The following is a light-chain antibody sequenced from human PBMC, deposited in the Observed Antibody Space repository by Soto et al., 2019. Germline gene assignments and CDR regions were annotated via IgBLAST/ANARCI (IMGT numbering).Light chain of an antibody. CDR2: T. V-gene: IGLV3-12*02. Sequence: SYELTQPHSVSVATAQMARITCGGNNIGSKAVHWCQQKPGQDPVLVIYTERFSGSSPGNTATLTISRIEAGDEADYYCQVWDSSSDHRVFGGGTQLTVL. J-gene: IGLJ3*02. CDR3: QVWDSSSDHRV. CDR1: NIGSKA.